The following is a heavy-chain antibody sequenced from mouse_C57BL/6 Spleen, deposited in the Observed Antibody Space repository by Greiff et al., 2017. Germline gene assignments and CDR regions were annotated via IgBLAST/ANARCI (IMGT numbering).Heavy chain of an antibody. V-gene: IGHV5-4*01. CDR1: GFTFSSYA. CDR3: ARDSDYYGSSLDS. D-gene: IGHD1-1*01. CDR2: ISDGGSYT. Sequence: EVQVVESGGGLVKPGGSLKLSCAASGFTFSSYAMSWVRQTPEKRLEWVATISDGGSYTYYPDNVKGRFTISRDNAKNNLYLQMSHLKSEDTAMYYCARDSDYYGSSLDSWGQGTTLAVSS. J-gene: IGHJ2*01.